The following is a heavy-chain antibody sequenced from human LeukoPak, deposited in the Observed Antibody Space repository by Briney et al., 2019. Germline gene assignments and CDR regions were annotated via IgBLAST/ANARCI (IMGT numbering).Heavy chain of an antibody. CDR1: GGSFSGYY. CDR2: INHSGST. J-gene: IGHJ4*02. Sequence: SETLSLTCAVSGGSFSGYYWSWIRQPPGKGLEWIGEINHSGSTNYNPSLKSRVTISVDTSKYQFSLKLSSVTAADTAVYYCARSWGSIAAAGSYYFDYWGQGTLVTVSS. CDR3: ARSWGSIAAAGSYYFDY. D-gene: IGHD6-13*01. V-gene: IGHV4-34*01.